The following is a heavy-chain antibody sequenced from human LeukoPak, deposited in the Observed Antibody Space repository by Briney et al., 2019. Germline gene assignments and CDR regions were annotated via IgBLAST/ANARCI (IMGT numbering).Heavy chain of an antibody. CDR3: ARGWLLLRHDAFDI. CDR1: GGSFSGYY. J-gene: IGHJ3*02. V-gene: IGHV4-34*01. CDR2: INHSGST. D-gene: IGHD3-22*01. Sequence: PSETLSLTCAVYGGSFSGYYWSWIRQPPGKGLEWIGEINHSGSTYYNPSLKSRVTISVDRSKNQFSLKLSSVTAADTAVYYCARGWLLLRHDAFDIWGQGTMVTVSS.